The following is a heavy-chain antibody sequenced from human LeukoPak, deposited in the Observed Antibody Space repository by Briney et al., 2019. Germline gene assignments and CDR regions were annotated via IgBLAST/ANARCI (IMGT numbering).Heavy chain of an antibody. J-gene: IGHJ4*02. V-gene: IGHV3-73*01. CDR2: IRSKANNYAT. D-gene: IGHD5-24*01. CDR1: GFTFSGSA. Sequence: GGSLRLSCAASGFTFSGSAMHWVRQASGKGLEWVGRIRSKANNYATAYAASVKGRFTISRDDSKNTAYLQMNSLITEDTAVYYCTSRPAIEMATVGDYWGQGTLVTVSS. CDR3: TSRPAIEMATVGDY.